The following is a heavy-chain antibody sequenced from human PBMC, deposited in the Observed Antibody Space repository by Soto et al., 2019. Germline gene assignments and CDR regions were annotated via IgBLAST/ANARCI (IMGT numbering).Heavy chain of an antibody. V-gene: IGHV3-33*01. J-gene: IGHJ6*03. CDR1: GFTFSSYG. D-gene: IGHD4-4*01. CDR2: IWYDGSNK. Sequence: GGSLRLSCAASGFTFSSYGMHWVRQAPGKGLEWVAVIWYDGSNKYYADSVKGRFTISRDNSKNTLYLQMNSLRAEDTAVYYCARGPGQGSTGYYYYYMDVWGKGTTVTVSS. CDR3: ARGPGQGSTGYYYYYMDV.